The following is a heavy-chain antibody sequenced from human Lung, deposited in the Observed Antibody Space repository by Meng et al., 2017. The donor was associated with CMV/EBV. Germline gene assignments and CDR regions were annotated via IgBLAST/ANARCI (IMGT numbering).Heavy chain of an antibody. V-gene: IGHV1-8*01. D-gene: IGHD6-13*01. CDR2: MSLDSGNT. J-gene: IGHJ4*02. Sequence: SGYTFTSYGLRWVRQATGQGLEWMGWMSLDSGNTGHAQKFQGRVAMTSNSSINTAYMELSSLKFDDTAVYYCARVFLSSYLAPFDSWGQGTLVTVSS. CDR3: ARVFLSSYLAPFDS. CDR1: GYTFTSYG.